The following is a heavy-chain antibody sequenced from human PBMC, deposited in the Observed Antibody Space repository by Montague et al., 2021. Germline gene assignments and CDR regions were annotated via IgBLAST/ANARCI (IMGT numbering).Heavy chain of an antibody. CDR1: GASISSNSYY. CDR2: IYDTGNS. D-gene: IGHD1-20*01. J-gene: IGHJ1*01. V-gene: IGHV4-39*07. CDR3: AREFCNWYVGCFEC. Sequence: SETLSLTCTVSGASISSNSYYWSWIRQSPGKGLEWIGNIYDTGNSNYHPSLKSRITMAIDTSKNQFSLNLSSVTAADTALYYCAREFCNWYVGCFECGGQGTLVTVSS.